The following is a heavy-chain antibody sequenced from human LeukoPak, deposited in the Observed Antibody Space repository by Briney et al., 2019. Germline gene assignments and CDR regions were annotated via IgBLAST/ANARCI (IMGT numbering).Heavy chain of an antibody. CDR1: GGSFSGYY. J-gene: IGHJ4*02. CDR2: INHSGST. D-gene: IGHD1-26*01. CDR3: ARAVSGRKIDY. V-gene: IGHV4-34*01. Sequence: SETLSLTCAVYGGSFSGYYWSWIRQLPGKGLEWIGEINHSGSTNYNPSLKSRVTISVDTSKNQFSLKLSSVTAADTAVYYCARAVSGRKIDYWGQGTLVTVSS.